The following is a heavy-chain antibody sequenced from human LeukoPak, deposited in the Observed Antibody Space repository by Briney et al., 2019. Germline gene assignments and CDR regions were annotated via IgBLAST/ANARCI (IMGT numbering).Heavy chain of an antibody. J-gene: IGHJ6*03. CDR3: ARGRVTTIANYYYYYIDV. V-gene: IGHV6-1*01. CDR2: TYYRSKWSD. Sequence: SQTLSLTCAISGDSGSSNSAAWTWIRQSPSRGLEWLGRTYYRSKWSDDYAVSVKSRITINPDTSKNQFSLHLNSVTPEDTAVYYCARGRVTTIANYYYYYIDVWGEGTTVTVSS. D-gene: IGHD4-17*01. CDR1: GDSGSSNSAA.